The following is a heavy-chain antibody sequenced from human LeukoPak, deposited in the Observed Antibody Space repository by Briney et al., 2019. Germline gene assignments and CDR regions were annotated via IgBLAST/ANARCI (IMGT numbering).Heavy chain of an antibody. CDR2: TKSKTDGGTT. V-gene: IGHV3-15*07. CDR3: TTKSY. Sequence: GGSLRLSCAASGLTFSNAWMNWVPQTPGKGLEWVGRTKSKTDGGTTDYAAPVKGRITISRDDSKNTLYLQMNSLKAEDTAVYYCTTKSYWGQGTLVTVSS. J-gene: IGHJ4*02. CDR1: GLTFSNAW.